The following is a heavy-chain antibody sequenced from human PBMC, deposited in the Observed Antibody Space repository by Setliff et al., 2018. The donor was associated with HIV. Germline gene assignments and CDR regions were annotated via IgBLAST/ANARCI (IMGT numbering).Heavy chain of an antibody. D-gene: IGHD6-19*01. CDR3: ARHSDWYGNDAFDI. CDR2: ITRSGSTI. V-gene: IGHV3-48*03. Sequence: PGGSLRLSCAASGFTLSNYEMNWVRQAPGKGLEWISYITRSGSTIYYADSVKGRFTISRDNAKNTLYLQMNSLRGEDTAVYYCARHSDWYGNDAFDIWGQGTRVTVSS. CDR1: GFTLSNYE. J-gene: IGHJ3*02.